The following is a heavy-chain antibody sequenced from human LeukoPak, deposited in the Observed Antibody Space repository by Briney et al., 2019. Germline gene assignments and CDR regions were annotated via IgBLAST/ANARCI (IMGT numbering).Heavy chain of an antibody. D-gene: IGHD1-26*01. Sequence: GGSLRLSCAASGFTFSNYWMTWVRQAPGKGLEWVANIRQDGSEKNYEDSVRGRFTISRDNAMHSLYLQMNRLRVVDTAVYYCGRDFWMVGATNAFDIWGQGTMVTVSS. CDR1: GFTFSNYW. CDR2: IRQDGSEK. V-gene: IGHV3-7*01. J-gene: IGHJ3*02. CDR3: GRDFWMVGATNAFDI.